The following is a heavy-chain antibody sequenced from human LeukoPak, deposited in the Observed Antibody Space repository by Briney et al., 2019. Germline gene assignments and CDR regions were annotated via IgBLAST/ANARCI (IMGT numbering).Heavy chain of an antibody. CDR2: ISSSSRYI. V-gene: IGHV3-21*04. CDR3: ARASAVVAASFSGYYYYMDV. J-gene: IGHJ6*03. D-gene: IGHD2-15*01. CDR1: GFTFSSYS. Sequence: GGSLRLSCAASGFTFSSYSMTWVRQAPGKGLEWVSSISSSSRYIYYADSMKGRFTISRDNAKNSLFLQMNSLRAEDTAVYYCARASAVVAASFSGYYYYMDVWGKGTTVTVSS.